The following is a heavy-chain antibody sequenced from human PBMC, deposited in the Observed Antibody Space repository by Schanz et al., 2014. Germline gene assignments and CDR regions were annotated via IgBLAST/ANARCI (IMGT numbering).Heavy chain of an antibody. Sequence: VQLVDSGGGLVKPGGSLRLSCAASGFTFSDYYMSWIRQAPGKGLEWVSYISSSGSYTNYADSVKGRFTTSRDNGKKSMYLQMNSLRAEDTAVYYCARLDSSSWYPRYWGQGTLVTVSS. V-gene: IGHV3-11*05. D-gene: IGHD6-13*01. CDR1: GFTFSDYY. CDR3: ARLDSSSWYPRY. CDR2: ISSSGSYT. J-gene: IGHJ4*02.